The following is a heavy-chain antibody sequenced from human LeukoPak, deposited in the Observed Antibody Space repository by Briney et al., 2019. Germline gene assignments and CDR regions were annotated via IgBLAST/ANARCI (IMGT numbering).Heavy chain of an antibody. V-gene: IGHV3-11*01. CDR1: GFIFSDYY. J-gene: IGHJ4*02. CDR2: ISSSGSTM. Sequence: PGGSLRLSCAASGFIFSDYYMSWIRQAPGKGLEWVSYISSSGSTMYYTDSVKGRFTISRDNSKNTLSLEMNSLRAEDTAVYYCARHPRDTALFTIDYWGQGTLVTVSS. D-gene: IGHD5-18*01. CDR3: ARHPRDTALFTIDY.